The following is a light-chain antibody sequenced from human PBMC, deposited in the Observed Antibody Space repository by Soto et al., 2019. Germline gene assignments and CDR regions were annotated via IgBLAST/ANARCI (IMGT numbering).Light chain of an antibody. Sequence: DIQMTQPPSSLSASVGDRVTITCRASQSISSYLNWYQQKPGKAPKLLIYAASSLQSGVPSRFSGSGSGTDFTLTISSLQPEDFATYYCQQSYSTLWTFGQGTKVETK. CDR1: QSISSY. CDR3: QQSYSTLWT. CDR2: AAS. J-gene: IGKJ1*01. V-gene: IGKV1-39*01.